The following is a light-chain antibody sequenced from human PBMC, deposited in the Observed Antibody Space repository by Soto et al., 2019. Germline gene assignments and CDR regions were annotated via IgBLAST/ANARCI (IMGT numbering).Light chain of an antibody. J-gene: IGLJ1*01. CDR3: SSYTSSSIDV. Sequence: QSALTQPASVSGSPGQSITISCTGTSNDVGGYEYVSWYQQYPGKAPKLLIFDVSNRPSGVSDRFSGSKSGNTASLTISGLQVEDEAEYHCSSYTSSSIDVFGSGTKVTVL. CDR2: DVS. V-gene: IGLV2-14*03. CDR1: SNDVGGYEY.